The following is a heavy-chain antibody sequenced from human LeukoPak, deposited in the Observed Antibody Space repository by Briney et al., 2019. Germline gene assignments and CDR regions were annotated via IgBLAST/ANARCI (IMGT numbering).Heavy chain of an antibody. D-gene: IGHD3-10*01. J-gene: IGHJ6*02. CDR1: GFTFVDYG. CDR2: ISHDGSKK. V-gene: IGHV3-30*18. Sequence: PGGSLRLSCAASGFTFVDYGMHWVRQAPGKGLQCVALISHDGSKKYYADSVKGRFTISRDNSQHTLYLQMNSLRPEDTAVYYCAKDQADASGSGYGMDVWGQGTTVTVSS. CDR3: AKDQADASGSGYGMDV.